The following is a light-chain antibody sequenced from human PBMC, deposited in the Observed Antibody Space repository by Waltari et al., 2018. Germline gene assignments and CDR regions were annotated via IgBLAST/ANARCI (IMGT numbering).Light chain of an antibody. CDR1: SSAVGAYNY. V-gene: IGLV2-14*03. CDR3: SSYTTSSTVV. J-gene: IGLJ2*01. Sequence: QSALPQPASVSGSPGQSITISCTGTSSAVGAYNYVSWYRQHPGTAPKLLIFDVSHRPSGVSNRFSGSKSGNTASLTISGLQAEDEADYYCSSYTTSSTVVFGGGTKLTVL. CDR2: DVS.